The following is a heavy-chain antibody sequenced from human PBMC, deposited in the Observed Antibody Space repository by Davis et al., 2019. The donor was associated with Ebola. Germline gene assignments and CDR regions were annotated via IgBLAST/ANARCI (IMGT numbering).Heavy chain of an antibody. CDR2: INQDGSEK. Sequence: GESLKISCGASGFIFSNYWMSWVRQAPGKGLEWVANINQDGSEKYYVDSVKGRFTISRDDAENSLYLQMNNLRAEDTAVYYCAKTVVVRISRHFDSWGQGSLVTVSS. CDR3: AKTVVVRISRHFDS. D-gene: IGHD2-2*01. CDR1: GFIFSNYW. J-gene: IGHJ4*02. V-gene: IGHV3-7*01.